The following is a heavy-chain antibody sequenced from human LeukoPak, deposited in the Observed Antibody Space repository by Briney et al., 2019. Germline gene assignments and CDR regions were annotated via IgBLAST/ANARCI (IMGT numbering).Heavy chain of an antibody. CDR1: GVSIGSHY. CDR2: VYNSGTT. V-gene: IGHV4-59*11. CDR3: ARDAY. J-gene: IGHJ4*02. Sequence: SETLSLTCTVSGVSIGSHYWSWIRQSPGKGLEWIGCVYNSGTTVYNPTLTGRVTISVDTSKNQYSLNLRSVTAADAAVYYCARDAYWGQGILVTVSS.